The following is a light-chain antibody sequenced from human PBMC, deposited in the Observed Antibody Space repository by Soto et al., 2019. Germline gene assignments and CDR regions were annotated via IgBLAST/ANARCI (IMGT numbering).Light chain of an antibody. Sequence: EIVMTQSPATLSVSPGERATFSCRASQSVSSNLAWYQQKPGQAPRLLIYDASNRATGIPARFSGSGSGTDFTLTISSLEPEDFAVYYCQQRSNWLWTFGQGTKVDI. V-gene: IGKV3-11*01. CDR3: QQRSNWLWT. J-gene: IGKJ1*01. CDR2: DAS. CDR1: QSVSSN.